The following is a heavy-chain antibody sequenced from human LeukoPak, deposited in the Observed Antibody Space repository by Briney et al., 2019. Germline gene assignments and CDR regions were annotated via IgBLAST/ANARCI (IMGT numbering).Heavy chain of an antibody. V-gene: IGHV3-23*01. CDR1: GFTFSSYA. Sequence: GGSLRLSCAASGFTFSSYAMSWVRQAPGKGLEWVSAISGSGGSTYYADSVKGRFTVSRDNSKNTLYLQMNSLRAEDTAVYYCAKDILQGGNYYYGMDVWGQGTTVTVSS. CDR2: ISGSGGST. CDR3: AKDILQGGNYYYGMDV. D-gene: IGHD4-11*01. J-gene: IGHJ6*02.